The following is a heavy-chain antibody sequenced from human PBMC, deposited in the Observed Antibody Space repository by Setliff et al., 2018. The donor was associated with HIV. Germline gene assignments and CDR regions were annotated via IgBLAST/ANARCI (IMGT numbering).Heavy chain of an antibody. CDR2: ISSSSQYI. J-gene: IGHJ4*02. V-gene: IGHV3-21*01. Sequence: PGGSLRLSCKVSGFTFSDYWMSWVRQAPGKGLEWVSSISSSSQYIYSADSLKGRFTISRDNAKNSLYLQMNSLRAEDTAVYYCARLSGSSSDNRNHFDYWGQGTLVTVSS. D-gene: IGHD6-6*01. CDR1: GFTFSDYW. CDR3: ARLSGSSSDNRNHFDY.